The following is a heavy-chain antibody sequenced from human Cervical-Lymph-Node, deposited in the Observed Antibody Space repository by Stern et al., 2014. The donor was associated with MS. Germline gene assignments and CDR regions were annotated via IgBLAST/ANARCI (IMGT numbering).Heavy chain of an antibody. CDR2: IHHSGTA. D-gene: IGHD5-12*01. V-gene: IGHV4-31*03. CDR3: ARRRYSGYDDFDY. CDR1: GGSISSAGYY. Sequence: QVQLQESGPGLVKPSQTLSLTCTVSGGSISSAGYYWSWIRQHPGKGLEWIGYIHHSGTAYYSPSLKSRVTISVDTSKNQLSLNLRSVTAADTAVYYCARRRYSGYDDFDYWGQGILVTVSS. J-gene: IGHJ4*02.